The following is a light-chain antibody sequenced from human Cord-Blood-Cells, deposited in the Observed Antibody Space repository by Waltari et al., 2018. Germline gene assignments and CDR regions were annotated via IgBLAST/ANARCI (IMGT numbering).Light chain of an antibody. V-gene: IGLV2-11*01. CDR2: DVS. CDR3: CSYAGSYTYV. J-gene: IGLJ1*01. Sequence: QSALTQPRSVSGSPGQSVPISCTGTSRDVVGYNYISWYQQHPGKAPKLMIYDVSNRPSGVPDRFAGSKSGNTASLTISGLQAEDEADYYCCSYAGSYTYVFGTGTKVTVL. CDR1: SRDVVGYNY.